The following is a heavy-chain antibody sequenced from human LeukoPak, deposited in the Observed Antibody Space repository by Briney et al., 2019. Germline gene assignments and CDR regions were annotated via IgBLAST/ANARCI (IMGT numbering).Heavy chain of an antibody. J-gene: IGHJ6*03. CDR1: GYTFTSYD. Sequence: GASVKVSCKASGYTFTSYDINWVRQATGQGLEWMGWMNPNSGNTGYAQKFQGRVTMTRDTSISTAYMELSRLRSDDTAVYYCARDPQGAAGTFYYYYMDVWGKGTTVTISS. CDR3: ARDPQGAAGTFYYYYMDV. V-gene: IGHV1-8*02. D-gene: IGHD6-13*01. CDR2: MNPNSGNT.